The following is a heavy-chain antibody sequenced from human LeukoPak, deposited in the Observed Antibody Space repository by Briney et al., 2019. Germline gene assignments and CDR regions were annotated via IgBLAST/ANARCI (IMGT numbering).Heavy chain of an antibody. J-gene: IGHJ6*04. D-gene: IGHD3-10*01. V-gene: IGHV1-46*01. CDR2: INPSGGST. CDR1: GGTFSSYA. Sequence: ASVKVSCKASGGTFSSYAISWVRQAPGQGLEWMGIINPSGGSTSYAQKFQGRVTMTRDTSTSTVYMELSSLRSEDTAVYYCAKTAPGYYASGSGLDVWGKGTTVTISS. CDR3: AKTAPGYYASGSGLDV.